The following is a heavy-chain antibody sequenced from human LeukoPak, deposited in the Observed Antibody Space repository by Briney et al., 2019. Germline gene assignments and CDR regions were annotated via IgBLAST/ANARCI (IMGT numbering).Heavy chain of an antibody. D-gene: IGHD3-16*01. CDR1: GYSISSGYY. J-gene: IGHJ6*03. CDR3: ARVDYVGYYYYYMDV. CDR2: IYHSGST. V-gene: IGHV4-38-2*02. Sequence: SGTLSLTCTVSGYSISSGYYWGWIRQPPGKGLEWIGSIYHSGSTYYNPSLKSRVTISVDTSKNQFSLKLSSVTAADTAVYYCARVDYVGYYYYYMDVWGKGTTVTVSS.